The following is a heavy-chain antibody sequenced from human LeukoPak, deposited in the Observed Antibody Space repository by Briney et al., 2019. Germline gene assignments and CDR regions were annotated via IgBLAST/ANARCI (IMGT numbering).Heavy chain of an antibody. Sequence: GGSLRLSCAASGFTFSSDWMSWVRQAPGKGLEWVANINQDGSEKYYVDSVKGRFTISRDNAKNSLFLQMNSLRAEDTAVYYCARAEKWGQGTLVTDSS. CDR1: GFTFSSDW. CDR3: ARAEK. CDR2: INQDGSEK. V-gene: IGHV3-7*01. J-gene: IGHJ4*02.